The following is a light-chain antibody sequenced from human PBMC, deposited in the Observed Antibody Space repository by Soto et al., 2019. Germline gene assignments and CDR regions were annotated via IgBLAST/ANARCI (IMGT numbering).Light chain of an antibody. CDR1: QSVTYDQ. J-gene: IGKJ1*01. V-gene: IGKV3-20*01. CDR2: GAS. Sequence: EIVLTQSPDTLSLSPGEIATLSCSASQSVTYDQLAWYRQTPGQAPRLLIYGASSRAAGIPDRFSGSGSGTDFTLTISRLEPEDFVVYHCQQYGDLPPTFGQGTKVDIK. CDR3: QQYGDLPPT.